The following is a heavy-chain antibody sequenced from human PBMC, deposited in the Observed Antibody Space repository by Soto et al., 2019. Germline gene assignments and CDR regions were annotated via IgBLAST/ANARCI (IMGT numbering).Heavy chain of an antibody. V-gene: IGHV4-59*11. CDR2: ISYSGST. Sequence: SETLSLTCTVPGGSMSSHYWTWLRQPPGKGLEWIGYISYSGSTYYNPSLKSRVTISADTSRNQFSLKLSSVIAADTAVYYCARADPDASVGYWGQGTLVTVSS. J-gene: IGHJ4*02. CDR1: GGSMSSHY. CDR3: ARADPDASVGY.